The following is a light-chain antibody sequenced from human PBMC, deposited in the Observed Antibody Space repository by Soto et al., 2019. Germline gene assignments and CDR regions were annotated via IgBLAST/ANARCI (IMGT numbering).Light chain of an antibody. CDR1: QNINSRY. J-gene: IGKJ3*01. CDR2: GTS. Sequence: EIVLTQSPGTLSLSPGERATLSCRASQNINSRYLAWYQQKPGQAPRLLIYGTSSRATGIPDRFSGSGSGTDFTLTISRLGPEDFAVYYCQQFGSSPGFTFGPGTKVDIK. CDR3: QQFGSSPGFT. V-gene: IGKV3-20*01.